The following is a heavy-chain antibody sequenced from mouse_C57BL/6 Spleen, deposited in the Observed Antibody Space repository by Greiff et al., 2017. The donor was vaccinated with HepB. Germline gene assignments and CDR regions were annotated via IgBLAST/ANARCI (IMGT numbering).Heavy chain of an antibody. CDR3: ARHEEGGYDYSYYFDY. V-gene: IGHV1-62-2*01. J-gene: IGHJ2*01. CDR1: GYTFTEYT. D-gene: IGHD2-4*01. Sequence: QVQLQQSGAELVKPGASVKLSCKASGYTFTEYTIHWVKQRSGQGLEWIGWFYPGSGSIKYNEKFKDKATLTADKSPSTVYMEVSRLTSEDSAVYFCARHEEGGYDYSYYFDYWGQGTTLTVSS. CDR2: FYPGSGSI.